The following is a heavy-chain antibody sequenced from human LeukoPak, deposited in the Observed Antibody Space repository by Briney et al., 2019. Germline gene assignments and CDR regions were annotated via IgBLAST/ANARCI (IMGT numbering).Heavy chain of an antibody. CDR2: MNPNSGNT. CDR3: ARDLRKMVRGRDYYYGMDV. V-gene: IGHV1-8*01. J-gene: IGHJ6*02. D-gene: IGHD3-10*01. CDR1: GYTFTSYD. Sequence: ASVKVSRKASGYTFTSYDINWVRQATGQGLEWMGWMNPNSGNTGYAQKFQGRVTMTRNTSISTAYMELSSLRAEDTAVYYCARDLRKMVRGRDYYYGMDVWGQGTTVTVSS.